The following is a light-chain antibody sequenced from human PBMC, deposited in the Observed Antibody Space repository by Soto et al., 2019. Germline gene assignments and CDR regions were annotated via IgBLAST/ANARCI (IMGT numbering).Light chain of an antibody. CDR2: DAS. J-gene: IGKJ4*01. CDR1: QSVSSY. CDR3: QQRRSWPPT. Sequence: EIVLTQSPATLSLSPGARATLSCRASQSVSSYLAWYQQKPGQAPRLLIYDASNRANGIPARFSGSGSGTDITLCISSLGPEDFAVYCCQQRRSWPPTFGGGTKVQIK. V-gene: IGKV3-11*01.